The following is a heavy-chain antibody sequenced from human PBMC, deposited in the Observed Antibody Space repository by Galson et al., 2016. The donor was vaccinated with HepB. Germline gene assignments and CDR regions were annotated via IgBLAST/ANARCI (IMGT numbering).Heavy chain of an antibody. CDR3: ARRNNDAAFDI. Sequence: TLSLTCTVSGGSISSGAYYWCWIRQPPGKGLEWIGHIYYSGSTYYKPSLKSRVTISVDTSKNQFSLKLSSVTAADTAVYYCARRNNDAAFDIWGQGTMVTVSS. D-gene: IGHD1/OR15-1a*01. V-gene: IGHV4-30-4*08. J-gene: IGHJ3*02. CDR1: GGSISSGAYY. CDR2: IYYSGST.